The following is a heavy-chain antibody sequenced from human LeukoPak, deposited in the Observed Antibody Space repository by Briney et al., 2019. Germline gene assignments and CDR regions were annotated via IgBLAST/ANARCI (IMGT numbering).Heavy chain of an antibody. J-gene: IGHJ6*03. Sequence: GGSLSPSCGPSGFTFEDYAMQWVRPAPGKGVEWVAGISWYSGSIGYADSVKGRFTISRDNAKNSLYPQMNSLRAEDTALYYCAKNLGAASTLVMDVWGKGTTVTVSS. CDR2: ISWYSGSI. CDR3: AKNLGAASTLVMDV. CDR1: GFTFEDYA. D-gene: IGHD6-13*01. V-gene: IGHV3-9*01.